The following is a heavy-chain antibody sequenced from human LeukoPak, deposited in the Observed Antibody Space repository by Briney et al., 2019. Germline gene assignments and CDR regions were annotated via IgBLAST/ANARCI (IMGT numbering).Heavy chain of an antibody. V-gene: IGHV1-46*01. J-gene: IGHJ4*02. CDR3: ASADSRSYSIDY. Sequence: EASVKVSCKASGYTFTSYFMHWVRQAPGEGLEWMGIINPSGGSISYAQNLQGRVTMTRDTSTSTVYMELSSLRSEDTAVYYCASADSRSYSIDYWGQGTLVTVSS. CDR1: GYTFTSYF. D-gene: IGHD1-26*01. CDR2: INPSGGSI.